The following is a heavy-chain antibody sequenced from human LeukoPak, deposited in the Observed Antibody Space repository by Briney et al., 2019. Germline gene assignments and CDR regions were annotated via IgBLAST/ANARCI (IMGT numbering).Heavy chain of an antibody. J-gene: IGHJ4*02. V-gene: IGHV1-8*01. D-gene: IGHD6-13*01. CDR2: MNPNSGNT. CDR1: GYTFTSYD. CDR3: ARGQHLTWYSSSWYERGEFDY. Sequence: RASVKVSCKASGYTFTSYDINWVRQATGQGLEWMGWMNPNSGNTGYAQKFQGRVTMTRNTSISTANMELSSLRSEDTAVYYCARGQHLTWYSSSWYERGEFDYWGQGTLVTVSS.